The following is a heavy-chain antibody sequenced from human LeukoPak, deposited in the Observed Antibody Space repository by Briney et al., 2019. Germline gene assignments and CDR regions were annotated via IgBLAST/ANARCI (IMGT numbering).Heavy chain of an antibody. CDR1: GFTFSSYW. CDR3: AKAPKRFGELSGFDY. V-gene: IGHV3-7*01. D-gene: IGHD3-10*01. Sequence: GGSLRLSCAASGFTFSSYWMSWVRQAPGKGLEWVANIKQDGSEKYYVDSVKGRFTISRDNAKNSLYLQMNSLRAEDTAVYYCAKAPKRFGELSGFDYWGQGTLVTVSS. CDR2: IKQDGSEK. J-gene: IGHJ4*02.